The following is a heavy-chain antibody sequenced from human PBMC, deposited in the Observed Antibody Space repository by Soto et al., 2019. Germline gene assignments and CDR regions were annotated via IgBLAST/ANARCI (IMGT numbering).Heavy chain of an antibody. J-gene: IGHJ3*02. CDR3: ASGFDDSSGYYYEGAFDI. Sequence: PGGSLRLSCAASGFIFSGYGMHWVRQAPGKGLEWVAVISFDGNYKYYADSVKGRSTISRDNSKNTLYLQMNSLRAEDTAVYYCASGFDDSSGYYYEGAFDIWGQGTMVTVSS. CDR1: GFIFSGYG. V-gene: IGHV3-30*03. CDR2: ISFDGNYK. D-gene: IGHD3-22*01.